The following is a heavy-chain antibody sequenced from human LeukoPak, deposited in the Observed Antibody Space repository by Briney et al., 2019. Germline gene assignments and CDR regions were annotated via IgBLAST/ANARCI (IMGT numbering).Heavy chain of an antibody. J-gene: IGHJ3*01. Sequence: GGSLRLSCAASGFTFSSYAMSWVRQAPGKGLEWVSAISGSDGSTYYADPVKGRFSISRDNSKNTLYLQMNSLRAEDTARYYCARDSWGVETWGQGTMVTVSS. CDR1: GFTFSSYA. CDR3: ARDSWGVET. CDR2: ISGSDGST. V-gene: IGHV3-23*01. D-gene: IGHD3-16*01.